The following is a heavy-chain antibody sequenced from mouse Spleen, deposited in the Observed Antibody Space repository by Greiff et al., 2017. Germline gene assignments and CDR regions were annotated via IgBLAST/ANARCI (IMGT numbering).Heavy chain of an antibody. Sequence: QVQLQQPGAELVKPGASVKLSCKASGYTFSNYWMHWVKQRPGKGLEWIGRIYPGDGDTNYNGKFKGKATLTADKSSSTAYMQLSSLTSEDSAVYFCASPVVAPYAMDYWGQGTSVTVSS. CDR1: GYTFSNYW. V-gene: IGHV1-82*01. CDR2: IYPGDGDT. J-gene: IGHJ4*01. CDR3: ASPVVAPYAMDY. D-gene: IGHD1-1*01.